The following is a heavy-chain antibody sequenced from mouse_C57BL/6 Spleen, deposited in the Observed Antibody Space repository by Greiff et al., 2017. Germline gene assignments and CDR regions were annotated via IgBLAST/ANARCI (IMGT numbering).Heavy chain of an antibody. D-gene: IGHD1-1*01. CDR3: ARGAPYYGSSYGYFDV. V-gene: IGHV1-47*01. CDR1: GYTFTTYP. Sequence: VKRVESGAELVKPGASVKMSCKASGYTFTTYPIEWMKQNHGKSLEWIGNFHPYNDDTKYNEQFKGKDTLTVDKSSSTVYLELSPLTSYDTALYYCARGAPYYGSSYGYFDVWGTGTTVTVSS. J-gene: IGHJ1*03. CDR2: FHPYNDDT.